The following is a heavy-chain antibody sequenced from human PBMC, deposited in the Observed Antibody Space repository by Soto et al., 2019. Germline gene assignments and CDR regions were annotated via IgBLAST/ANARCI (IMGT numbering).Heavy chain of an antibody. CDR3: ARSPRGVLVVAATHRSNWFDP. CDR2: IIPIFGTA. D-gene: IGHD2-15*01. Sequence: QVQLVQSGAEVKKPGSSVKVSCKASGGTFSSYAISWVRQAPGQGLEWMGGIIPIFGTANYAQKVQGRGTINAGESTSEADMELSSLRSEDTAVYYCARSPRGVLVVAATHRSNWFDPWGQGTLVTVSS. V-gene: IGHV1-69*01. J-gene: IGHJ5*02. CDR1: GGTFSSYA.